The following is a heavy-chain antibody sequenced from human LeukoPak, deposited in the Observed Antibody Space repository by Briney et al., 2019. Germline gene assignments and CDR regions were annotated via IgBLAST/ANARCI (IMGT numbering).Heavy chain of an antibody. J-gene: IGHJ4*02. CDR2: MNPNSGNT. V-gene: IGHV1-8*01. CDR3: ARELYYYGSGSNEFDY. D-gene: IGHD3-10*01. CDR1: GYTFTSYD. Sequence: ASVKVSCKASGYTFTSYDINWVRQAAGQGLEWMGWMNPNSGNTDYAQKFQGRVTMTRNTSISTAYMELSSLRSEDTAVYYCARELYYYGSGSNEFDYWGQGTLVTVSS.